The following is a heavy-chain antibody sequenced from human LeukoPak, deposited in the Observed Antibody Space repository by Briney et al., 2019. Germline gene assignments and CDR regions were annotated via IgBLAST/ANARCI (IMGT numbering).Heavy chain of an antibody. Sequence: ASVKVSCKASGYTFTSYGISWVRQAPGQGLEWMGWISAYNGNTNYAQKLQGRVTMTTDTSTSTAYMELRSLRSDDTAVYYCARDAYDFWSGYYPTWGQGTPVTVSS. CDR3: ARDAYDFWSGYYPT. V-gene: IGHV1-18*01. CDR1: GYTFTSYG. CDR2: ISAYNGNT. D-gene: IGHD3-3*01. J-gene: IGHJ5*02.